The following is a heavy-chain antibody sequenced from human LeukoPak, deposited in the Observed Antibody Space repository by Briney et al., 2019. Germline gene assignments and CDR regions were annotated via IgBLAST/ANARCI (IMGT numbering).Heavy chain of an antibody. CDR2: ISGSGGST. D-gene: IGHD6-19*01. V-gene: IGHV3-23*01. CDR3: AKDDGVAGKRTFDC. J-gene: IGHJ4*02. Sequence: PGGSLRLSCAASGFTFSIYAMSWVRQAPGKGLEWVSAISGSGGSTYYADSVKGRFTISRDNSKNTLYLQMNSLRDEDTAVYYCAKDDGVAGKRTFDCWGQGTLASVSS. CDR1: GFTFSIYA.